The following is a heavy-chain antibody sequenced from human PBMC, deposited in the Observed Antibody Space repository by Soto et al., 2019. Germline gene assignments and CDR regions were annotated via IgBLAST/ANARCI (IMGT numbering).Heavy chain of an antibody. Sequence: EVQVLESGGGLVQPGGSLRLSCAASGFTFSNYAMNWVRQAPGKGLEWVSTIIGGGRSTYYVDSVEGRLTISRDNSKNILTLQMNSLRAEDTAVYYCAKSHSAVTAGPPFDYWGQGTLVTVSS. CDR3: AKSHSAVTAGPPFDY. D-gene: IGHD2-21*02. V-gene: IGHV3-23*01. J-gene: IGHJ4*02. CDR1: GFTFSNYA. CDR2: IIGGGRST.